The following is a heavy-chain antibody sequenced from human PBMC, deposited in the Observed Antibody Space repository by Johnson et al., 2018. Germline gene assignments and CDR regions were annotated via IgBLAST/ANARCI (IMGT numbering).Heavy chain of an antibody. Sequence: QVQLQESGPGLVKPSETLSLTCTVSGGSIGSSTYYWGWIRQPPGKGLEWIGSIYNSGTSYYNPSLQSRVTISVDTSQNQFSLKLTSVTAADTAVYYCARHAYSSGQIDACDIWGQGTMVTVSS. CDR1: GGSIGSSTYY. J-gene: IGHJ3*02. V-gene: IGHV4-39*01. CDR2: IYNSGTS. CDR3: ARHAYSSGQIDACDI. D-gene: IGHD6-19*01.